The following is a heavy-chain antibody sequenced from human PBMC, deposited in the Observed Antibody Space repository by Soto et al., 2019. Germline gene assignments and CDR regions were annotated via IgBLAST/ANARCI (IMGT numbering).Heavy chain of an antibody. V-gene: IGHV1-69*06. CDR2: IIPIFGTA. J-gene: IGHJ4*02. Sequence: VASVKVSCKASGGTFSSYAISWVRQAPGQGLEWMGGIIPIFGTANYAQKFQGRVTITADKSTSTAYMELSSLRSEDTAVYYCASSSSTFGGRTGFDYWGQGTLVTVSS. CDR1: GGTFSSYA. D-gene: IGHD6-6*01. CDR3: ASSSSTFGGRTGFDY.